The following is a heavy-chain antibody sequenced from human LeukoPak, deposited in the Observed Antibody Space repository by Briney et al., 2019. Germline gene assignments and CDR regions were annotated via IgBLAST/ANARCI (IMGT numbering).Heavy chain of an antibody. CDR2: IYYSGST. V-gene: IGHV4-34*01. CDR1: GESFSGYY. D-gene: IGHD6-6*01. J-gene: IGHJ6*03. Sequence: SETLSLTCAVFGESFSGYYWSWIRQPPGKGLEWIGSIYYSGSTYYNPSLKSRVTISVDTSKNQFSLKLSSVTAADTAVYYCARIDYSSSPLHYYYYYYYMDVWGKGTTVTVSS. CDR3: ARIDYSSSPLHYYYYYYYMDV.